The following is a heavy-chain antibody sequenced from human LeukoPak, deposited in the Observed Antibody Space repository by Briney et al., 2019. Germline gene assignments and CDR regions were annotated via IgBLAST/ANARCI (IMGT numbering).Heavy chain of an antibody. Sequence: GASVKVSCKVSGYTLTELSMHWVRQAPGKGLEWMGGFDPEDGETIYAQKFQGRVTMTEDTSTDTAYMELSSLRSEDTAVYYCAVPDSSGYYFAAFDIWGQGTMVTVSS. V-gene: IGHV1-24*01. CDR3: AVPDSSGYYFAAFDI. CDR2: FDPEDGET. D-gene: IGHD3-22*01. J-gene: IGHJ3*02. CDR1: GYTLTELS.